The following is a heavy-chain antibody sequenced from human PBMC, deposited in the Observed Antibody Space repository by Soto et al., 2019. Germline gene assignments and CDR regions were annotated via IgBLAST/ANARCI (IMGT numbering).Heavy chain of an antibody. Sequence: QVQLVQSGAQVKRPGSSVNVSCTASGGTFNRYAISWVRQAPGQRPEWMGRIVPIFGATNYAQKFQGRVTVTADKSTSTVYMGLSSLTSEDTAVYYCAREHQELVRGAFDNWGQGTLVTVSS. CDR2: IVPIFGAT. V-gene: IGHV1-69*06. D-gene: IGHD3-10*01. J-gene: IGHJ4*02. CDR1: GGTFNRYA. CDR3: AREHQELVRGAFDN.